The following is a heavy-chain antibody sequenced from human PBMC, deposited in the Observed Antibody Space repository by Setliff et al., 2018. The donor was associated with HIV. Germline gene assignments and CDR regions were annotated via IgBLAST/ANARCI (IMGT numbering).Heavy chain of an antibody. Sequence: SETLSLTCAVYGGSFSGYYWSWIRQPPGKGLEWIGEINHSGNTNYSPSLKGRVTISVDTPKNQYSLNLKSVTAADTAVYYCARVREGFLPYDAFEIWGQGTMVTVSS. J-gene: IGHJ3*02. CDR3: ARVREGFLPYDAFEI. V-gene: IGHV4-34*01. CDR2: INHSGNT. D-gene: IGHD3-3*01. CDR1: GGSFSGYY.